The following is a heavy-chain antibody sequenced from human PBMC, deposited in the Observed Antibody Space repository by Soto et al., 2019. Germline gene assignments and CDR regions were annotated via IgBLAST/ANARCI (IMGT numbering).Heavy chain of an antibody. J-gene: IGHJ6*02. Sequence: EVQLVESGGVVVQPGGSLRLSCAASGFILGRYSMMWVRQALGKGLEWVAYITSSSTTMNYADSVKGRLTISRDNANNALYLQMNSLRDEDTAVYYFASPHLDRPTFYGMDVWGQGTTVTVSS. V-gene: IGHV3-48*02. CDR3: ASPHLDRPTFYGMDV. D-gene: IGHD2-2*03. CDR1: GFILGRYS. CDR2: ITSSSTTM.